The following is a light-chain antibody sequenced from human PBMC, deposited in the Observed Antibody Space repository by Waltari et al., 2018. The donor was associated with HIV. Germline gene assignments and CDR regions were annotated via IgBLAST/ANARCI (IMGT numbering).Light chain of an antibody. J-gene: IGKJ1*01. CDR3: QQYNIYPYT. CDR2: KAS. V-gene: IGKV1-5*03. CDR1: PTISDW. Sequence: DIQMTQSPSTLSASVGDRVTITCRASPTISDWLAWYQQKPGSAPNLLIYKASDLETGVPSRFSGSGSGTEFTLTISGLQPGDSANYFCQQYNIYPYTFGQGTKVEIK.